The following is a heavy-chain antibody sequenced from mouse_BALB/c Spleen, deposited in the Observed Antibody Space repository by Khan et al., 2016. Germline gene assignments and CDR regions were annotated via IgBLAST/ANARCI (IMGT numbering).Heavy chain of an antibody. V-gene: IGHV3-2*02. J-gene: IGHJ2*01. Sequence: EVKLLESGPGLVKPSQSLSLTCTVTGYSITSDYAWNWIRQFPGNKLEWMGYISYSGSTSYNPSLKSRISITRDTSKNQFFLQLNSVTTEDTATYYCATYYGSSYFDYWRQGTTLTVSS. CDR2: ISYSGST. D-gene: IGHD1-1*01. CDR1: GYSITSDYA. CDR3: ATYYGSSYFDY.